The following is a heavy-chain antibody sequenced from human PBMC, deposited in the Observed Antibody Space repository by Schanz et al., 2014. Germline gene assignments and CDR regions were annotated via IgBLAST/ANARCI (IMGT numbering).Heavy chain of an antibody. CDR1: GFTFSTYW. J-gene: IGHJ4*02. Sequence: EVQLVESGGGLVQPGGSLRLSCAASGFTFSTYWMHWVRQAPGKGLVWVSHINSDGTTTTYADSVKGRFTISRDNSKNTLYLQMNSLRAEDTAVYYCARGRTFDYWGQGTLVTVSS. CDR2: INSDGTTT. V-gene: IGHV3-74*01. CDR3: ARGRTFDY.